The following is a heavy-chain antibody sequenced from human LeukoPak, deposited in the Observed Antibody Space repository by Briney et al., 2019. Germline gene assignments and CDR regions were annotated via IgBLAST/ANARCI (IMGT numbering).Heavy chain of an antibody. CDR2: ISTSSSYI. D-gene: IGHD1-14*01. Sequence: GGSLRLSCAASGFTFSHYSMNWVRQAPGKGLEWVSSISTSSSYIYYADSVKGRFTVSRNNAKNSLYLQMDSLRAEDTAVYYCAKEDARYSDAFDIWGQGTMVTVSP. J-gene: IGHJ3*02. V-gene: IGHV3-21*01. CDR3: AKEDARYSDAFDI. CDR1: GFTFSHYS.